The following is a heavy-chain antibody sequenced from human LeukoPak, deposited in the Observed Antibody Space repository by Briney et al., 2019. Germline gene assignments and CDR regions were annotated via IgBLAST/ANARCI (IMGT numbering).Heavy chain of an antibody. CDR1: GGSFSGYY. CDR2: INHSGST. D-gene: IGHD2-15*01. J-gene: IGHJ6*03. Sequence: SETLSLTCAVYGGSFSGYYWSWIRQPPGKGLEWLGEINHSGSTNYNPSLKSRVTISVDTSKNQFSLKLSSLTAADTAVYYCARGNIVVVVAASYYYYYMDVWGKGTTVTVSS. CDR3: ARGNIVVVVAASYYYYYMDV. V-gene: IGHV4-34*01.